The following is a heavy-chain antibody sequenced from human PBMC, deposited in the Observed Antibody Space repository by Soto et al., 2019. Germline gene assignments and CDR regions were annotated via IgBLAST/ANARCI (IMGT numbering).Heavy chain of an antibody. J-gene: IGHJ6*03. CDR3: ARGGGGPAYYDFWSGYYYYYYMDV. Sequence: ASVKVSCKASGYTFTSYDINWVRQATGQGLEWMGWMNPNSGNTGYAQKFQGRVTMTRNTSISTAYMELSSLRSEDTAVYYCARGGGGPAYYDFWSGYYYYYYMDVWGKGTTVTVSS. D-gene: IGHD3-3*01. V-gene: IGHV1-8*01. CDR1: GYTFTSYD. CDR2: MNPNSGNT.